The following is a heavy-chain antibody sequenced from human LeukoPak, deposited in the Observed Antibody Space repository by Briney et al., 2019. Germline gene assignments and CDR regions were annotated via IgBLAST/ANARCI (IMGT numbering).Heavy chain of an antibody. D-gene: IGHD6-13*01. V-gene: IGHV3-30*02. Sequence: GGALRISCAASGVTFSSYGMHWGRQAPGKGLEWVAFIRYDGSNKYYADSVKGRFTISRDNSKNTLYLQMNSLRAEDTAVYYCANCGAAAGYWGQGTLVTVSS. J-gene: IGHJ4*02. CDR1: GVTFSSYG. CDR3: ANCGAAAGY. CDR2: IRYDGSNK.